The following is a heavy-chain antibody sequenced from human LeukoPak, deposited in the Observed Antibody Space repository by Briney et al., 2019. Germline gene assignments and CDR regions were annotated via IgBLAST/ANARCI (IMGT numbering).Heavy chain of an antibody. D-gene: IGHD2-21*01. CDR3: ANSLDY. CDR1: GFTFSRSW. Sequence: PGGSLRLSCVASGFTFSRSWMDWVRQAPGKGLEWVANIKEDGSQTYYMDSAKGRFTISRDNAKNSLYLQMDSLRVEDTAIYYCANSLDYWGRGTLVTVSS. V-gene: IGHV3-7*01. CDR2: IKEDGSQT. J-gene: IGHJ4*02.